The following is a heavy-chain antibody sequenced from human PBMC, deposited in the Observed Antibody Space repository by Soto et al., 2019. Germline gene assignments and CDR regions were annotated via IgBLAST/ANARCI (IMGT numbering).Heavy chain of an antibody. V-gene: IGHV3-64*01. CDR1: GFTFSSYA. D-gene: IGHD3-10*01. Sequence: GGSLRPSCAASGFTFSSYAMHWVRQAPGKGLKYVSAISSNGGSTYYANSVKGRFTISRDNSKNTLYLQMGSLRAEDMSVYYCAMAYGSGSYSYFDYWGHGTLVTVSS. J-gene: IGHJ4*01. CDR3: AMAYGSGSYSYFDY. CDR2: ISSNGGST.